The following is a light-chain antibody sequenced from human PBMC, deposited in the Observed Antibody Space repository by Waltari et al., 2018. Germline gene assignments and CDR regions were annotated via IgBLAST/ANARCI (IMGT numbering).Light chain of an antibody. CDR1: QSVSSY. CDR3: QQRSNWLT. J-gene: IGKJ4*01. V-gene: IGKV3-11*01. CDR2: DAS. Sequence: EIVLTQSPATLSLSPGERATLPCRVSQSVSSYLAWYQQKPGQAPRLLIYDASNRATGIPARFSGSGSGTDFTLTISSLEPEDFAVYYCQQRSNWLTFGGGTKVEIK.